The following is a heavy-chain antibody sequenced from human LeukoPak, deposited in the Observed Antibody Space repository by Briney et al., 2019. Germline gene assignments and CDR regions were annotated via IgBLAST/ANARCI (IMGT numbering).Heavy chain of an antibody. D-gene: IGHD3-10*01. CDR2: IIPIFGAT. CDR3: ARASSDMYDFEI. CDR1: GGSFSSYS. Sequence: SVKLSCKASGGSFSSYSINWVRQAPGHGLEWMGRIIPIFGATKYAKNFQGRVTITTDESTSTVYMELSSLRSEDTALYYCARASSDMYDFEIWGQGTMVTVSS. V-gene: IGHV1-69*05. J-gene: IGHJ3*02.